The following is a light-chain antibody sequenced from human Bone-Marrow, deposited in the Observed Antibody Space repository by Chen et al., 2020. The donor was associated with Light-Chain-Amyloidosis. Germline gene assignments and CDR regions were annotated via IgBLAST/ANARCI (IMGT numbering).Light chain of an antibody. CDR2: LNSDGSH. Sequence: QLVLTQSPSASASLGASVKLTCTLSSGHSSYAIAWHQQHPEKGPRYLMKLNSDGSHTKGDGIPDRFSGSSSGAERDLTISSLQSEDEADYYCQTWDTGIWVFGGGTKLTVL. CDR1: SGHSSYA. J-gene: IGLJ3*02. V-gene: IGLV4-69*01. CDR3: QTWDTGIWV.